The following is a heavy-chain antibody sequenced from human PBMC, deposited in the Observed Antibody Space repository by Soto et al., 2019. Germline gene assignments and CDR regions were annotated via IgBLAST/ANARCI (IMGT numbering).Heavy chain of an antibody. D-gene: IGHD2-15*01. V-gene: IGHV4-31*03. CDR1: GGSISSGGYY. J-gene: IGHJ4*02. Sequence: SETLSLTCTVSGGSISSGGYYWSWIRQHPGKGLEWIGYIYYSGSTYYNPSLKSRVTISVDTSKNQFSLKLSSVTAADTAVYYCARDRGGRKYCSGGSCYLGTGGVDYWGQGTLVTVSS. CDR2: IYYSGST. CDR3: ARDRGGRKYCSGGSCYLGTGGVDY.